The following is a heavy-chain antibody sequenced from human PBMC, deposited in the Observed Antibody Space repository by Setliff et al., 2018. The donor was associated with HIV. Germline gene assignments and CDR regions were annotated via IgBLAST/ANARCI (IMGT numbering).Heavy chain of an antibody. D-gene: IGHD6-19*01. J-gene: IGHJ5*02. CDR1: GGSITRSSYY. CDR2: IFYSGHT. Sequence: SETLSLTCTVSGGSITRSSYYWAWIRQPPGKGLEWIGNIFYSGHTFYNPSLRSRVTISVDTSKNQFSLKLSSVTAADTAVYYCAREKRSGFSSGWTNWFDPWGQGTLVTVSS. V-gene: IGHV4-39*07. CDR3: AREKRSGFSSGWTNWFDP.